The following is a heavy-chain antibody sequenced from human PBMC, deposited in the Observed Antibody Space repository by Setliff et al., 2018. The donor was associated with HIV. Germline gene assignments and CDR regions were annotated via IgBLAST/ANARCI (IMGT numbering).Heavy chain of an antibody. J-gene: IGHJ4*02. V-gene: IGHV4-4*09. D-gene: IGHD3-22*01. Sequence: ETLSLTCTVSGGSISSYYWSWTRQPPGKGLEWIGYIYTSGSTNYNPSLKSRVTISVDTSKNQFSLKLSSVTAADTAVYYCARGLSFYDPGGFDYWGQGTLVTVSS. CDR2: IYTSGST. CDR1: GGSISSYY. CDR3: ARGLSFYDPGGFDY.